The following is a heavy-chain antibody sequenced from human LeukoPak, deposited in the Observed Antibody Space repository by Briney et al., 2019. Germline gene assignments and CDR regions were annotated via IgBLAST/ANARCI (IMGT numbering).Heavy chain of an antibody. V-gene: IGHV1-46*03. CDR2: INPSGGGT. Sequence: ASVKVSCKASGYTFTSYYMHWVRQAPGQGLEWMGIINPSGGGTSYAQKFQGRVTMTRDTSTSTVYMELSSLRSEDTAVYYCARARRVAAGTPDDAFDIWGQGTMVTVSS. CDR3: ARARRVAAGTPDDAFDI. CDR1: GYTFTSYY. J-gene: IGHJ3*02. D-gene: IGHD6-13*01.